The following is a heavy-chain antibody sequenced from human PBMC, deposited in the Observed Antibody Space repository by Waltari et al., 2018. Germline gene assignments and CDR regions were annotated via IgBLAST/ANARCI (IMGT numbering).Heavy chain of an antibody. D-gene: IGHD5-18*01. CDR2: INAGNGNT. Sequence: QVQLVQSGAEVKKPGASVKVSCKASGYTFTSYAMHWVRQAPGQRLEWMGWINAGNGNTKYSQKFQGRVTITRDTSASTAYMELSSLRSEDTAVYYCARGYPVPYYYYYGMDVWGQGTTVTVSS. CDR1: GYTFTSYA. CDR3: ARGYPVPYYYYYGMDV. J-gene: IGHJ6*02. V-gene: IGHV1-3*01.